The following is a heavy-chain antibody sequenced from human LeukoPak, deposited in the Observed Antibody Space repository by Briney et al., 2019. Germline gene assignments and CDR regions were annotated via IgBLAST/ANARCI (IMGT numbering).Heavy chain of an antibody. CDR3: TRNLVAAAGDH. Sequence: PGGSLRLSCAASGFTFSNYWMTWVRQAPGKGLEWVANIKPDGSVGYYVDSVRGRFIISRDNAGNSLYLQMNSLRVEDTAVYYCTRNLVAAAGDHWGQGTLLIVSS. D-gene: IGHD6-13*01. V-gene: IGHV3-7*01. J-gene: IGHJ4*02. CDR1: GFTFSNYW. CDR2: IKPDGSVG.